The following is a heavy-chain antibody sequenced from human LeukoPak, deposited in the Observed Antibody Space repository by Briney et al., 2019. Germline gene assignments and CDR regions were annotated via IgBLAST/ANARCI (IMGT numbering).Heavy chain of an antibody. CDR1: GYIFTTHY. D-gene: IGHD3-10*01. CDR2: INPSTGSS. Sequence: ASVKVSRKASGYIFTTHYMHWVRQAPGQGLEWMGIINPSTGSSRYAQKFQGRVAMTRNTSTSTVHMELSSLRSEDTAVYYCARGVLLGVIMGDWLDPWGQGTLVTVSS. V-gene: IGHV1-46*01. J-gene: IGHJ5*02. CDR3: ARGVLLGVIMGDWLDP.